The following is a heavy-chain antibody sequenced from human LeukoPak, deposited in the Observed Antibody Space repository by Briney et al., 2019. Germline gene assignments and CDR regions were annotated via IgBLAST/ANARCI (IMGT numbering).Heavy chain of an antibody. CDR1: SYTFTRYG. CDR3: ARSGRGTYYYFDL. CDR2: ISGSNGNT. V-gene: IGHV1-18*01. J-gene: IGHJ4*02. D-gene: IGHD1-26*01. Sequence: EASVKVSCKASSYTFTRYGISWVRQAPGQGLEWMGWISGSNGNTNYAQKFQGRVSMTADTSTSTAYMELRSLRSDDTAGYYCARSGRGTYYYFDLWGQGTLVTVSS.